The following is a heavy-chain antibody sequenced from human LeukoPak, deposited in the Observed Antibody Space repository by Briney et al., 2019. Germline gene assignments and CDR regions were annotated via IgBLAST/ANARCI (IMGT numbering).Heavy chain of an antibody. D-gene: IGHD3-3*01. Sequence: ASVKVSCKASGYTFTSYGISWVRQAPGQGLEWMGWISAYNGNTNYAQKLQGRVTMTRDTSISTAYMELSRLRSDDTAVYYCARGVRFLEWFLFDYWGQGTLVTVSS. CDR2: ISAYNGNT. V-gene: IGHV1-18*01. J-gene: IGHJ4*02. CDR3: ARGVRFLEWFLFDY. CDR1: GYTFTSYG.